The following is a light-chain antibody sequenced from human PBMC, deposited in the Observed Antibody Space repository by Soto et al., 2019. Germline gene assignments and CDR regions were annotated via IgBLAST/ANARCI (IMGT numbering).Light chain of an antibody. V-gene: IGKV1-5*03. CDR2: KAS. J-gene: IGKJ4*01. Sequence: DIQMTQSPSTLSASVGDRVTITCRASQTISNWLAWYQQKPGKAPNLLIYKASSLESGVPSRFSGSGSGTEFTLTISSLQTDDFATYYCQQYNTYPLTFGVGTKVEIK. CDR1: QTISNW. CDR3: QQYNTYPLT.